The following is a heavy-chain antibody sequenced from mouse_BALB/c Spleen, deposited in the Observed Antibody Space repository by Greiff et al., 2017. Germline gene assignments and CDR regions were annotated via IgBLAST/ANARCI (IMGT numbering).Heavy chain of an antibody. V-gene: IGHV5-6-5*01. J-gene: IGHJ3*01. D-gene: IGHD2-4*01. Sequence: EVQVVESGGGLVKPGGSLKLSCAASGFTFSSYAMSWVRQTPEKRLEWVASISSGGSTYYPDSVKGRFTISRDNARNILYLQMSSLRSEDTAMYYCARGPKDYDTFAYWGQGTLVTVSA. CDR1: GFTFSSYA. CDR3: ARGPKDYDTFAY. CDR2: ISSGGST.